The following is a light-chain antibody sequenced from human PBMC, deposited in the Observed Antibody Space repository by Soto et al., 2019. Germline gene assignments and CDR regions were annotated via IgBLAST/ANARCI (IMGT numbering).Light chain of an antibody. Sequence: ETVLTQSPATLSLSPGERATRSCRASQSVSIKLAWYQQKPGQAPRLLIYDTSTRATGIPARFSGSGSGTEFTLTISSLQSEDFAVYYCQQYNNWPPITFGQGTRLEIK. V-gene: IGKV3-15*01. CDR2: DTS. J-gene: IGKJ5*01. CDR1: QSVSIK. CDR3: QQYNNWPPIT.